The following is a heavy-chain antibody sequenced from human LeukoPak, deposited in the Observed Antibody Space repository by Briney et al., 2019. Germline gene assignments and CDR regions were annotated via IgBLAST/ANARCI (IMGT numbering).Heavy chain of an antibody. D-gene: IGHD5-24*01. V-gene: IGHV4-61*02. CDR3: ARAVRDGYDYYFDY. J-gene: IGHJ4*02. CDR2: IYTSGST. CDR1: GGSISSGSYY. Sequence: PSQTLSLTCTVSGGSISSGSYYWRWIRQPAGKGLEWIGRIYTSGSTNYNPSLKSRVTISVDTSKNPFSLKLSSVTAADTAVYYCARAVRDGYDYYFDYWGQGTLVTVSS.